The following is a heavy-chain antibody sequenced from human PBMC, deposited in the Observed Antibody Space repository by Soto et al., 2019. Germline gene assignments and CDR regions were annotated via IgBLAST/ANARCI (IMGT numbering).Heavy chain of an antibody. D-gene: IGHD5-12*01. Sequence: GGSLRLSCAASGFTFSSYAMHWVRQAPGKGLEWVAVISYDGSNKYYADSVKGRFTISRDKSKNTLYLQMNSLRAEDTAVYYCASDRLVAEREGYFDYWGQGTLVTVSS. CDR3: ASDRLVAEREGYFDY. CDR2: ISYDGSNK. CDR1: GFTFSSYA. V-gene: IGHV3-30-3*01. J-gene: IGHJ4*02.